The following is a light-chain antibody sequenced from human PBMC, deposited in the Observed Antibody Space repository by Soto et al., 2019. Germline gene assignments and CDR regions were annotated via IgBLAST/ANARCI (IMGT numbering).Light chain of an antibody. V-gene: IGKV3-11*01. CDR3: QQRSNWPPIT. J-gene: IGKJ5*01. CDR2: DAS. CDR1: QSVSSY. Sequence: EILLTHSPATPSLSPGERATPPCHARQSVSSYLAWYQQKPGQAPRLLIYDASNRATGIPARFSGSGSGTDFTLTISSLEPEDFAVYYCQQRSNWPPITFGQGTRLEIK.